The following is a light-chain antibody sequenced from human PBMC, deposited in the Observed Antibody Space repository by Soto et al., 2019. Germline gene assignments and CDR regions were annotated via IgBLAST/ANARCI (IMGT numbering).Light chain of an antibody. CDR1: ESLSTY. V-gene: IGKV3-15*01. J-gene: IGKJ2*01. CDR2: CAS. CDR3: QSYNDWPFS. Sequence: EIVMTQSPAALSVSPGERVTLSCRASESLSTYLAWYQHKPGQAPRLLIYCASTKATGIPARFSGSGSATDFTLTISSLQSEDFAVYYCQSYNDWPFSFGQGTKVEIK.